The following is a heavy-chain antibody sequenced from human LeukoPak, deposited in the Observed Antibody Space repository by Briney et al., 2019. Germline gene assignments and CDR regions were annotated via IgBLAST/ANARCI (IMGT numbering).Heavy chain of an antibody. V-gene: IGHV5-51*01. J-gene: IGHJ4*02. D-gene: IGHD5-24*01. CDR1: GYTFTSYW. Sequence: GESLKISCKASGYTFTSYWIGWVRQMPGKGLEWMGIIYPGDSDTTYSPSFQGRVTISADNSISTAYLQWSSLKASDTAMYYCARRTSTMGDYWGQGTLVTVSS. CDR3: ARRTSTMGDY. CDR2: IYPGDSDT.